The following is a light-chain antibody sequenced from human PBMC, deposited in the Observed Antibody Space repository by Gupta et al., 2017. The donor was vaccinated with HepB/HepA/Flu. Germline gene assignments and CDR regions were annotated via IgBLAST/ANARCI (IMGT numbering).Light chain of an antibody. V-gene: IGKV3-15*01. CDR3: QQNSNWPLT. Sequence: EIVMTQSPATLSVSPGERATLSCRASQSVSNMLAWYQQKPGQAPRLVMYGASTRATGIPARCSGSGSATEFTLTISRLQSEDFAFYYYQQNSNWPLTFGGGTKVEIK. CDR2: GAS. CDR1: QSVSNM. J-gene: IGKJ4*01.